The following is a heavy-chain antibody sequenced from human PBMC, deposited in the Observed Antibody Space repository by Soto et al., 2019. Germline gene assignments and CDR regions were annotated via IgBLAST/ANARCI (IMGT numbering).Heavy chain of an antibody. CDR2: ISYDGSNK. CDR3: AKDQRYRSRWYDY. D-gene: IGHD6-13*01. Sequence: QVQLVESGGGVVQPGRSLRLSCVVSGFTFSSYGMHWVRQAPGKGLEWVAVISYDGSNKDYADSVRGRFTISRDNSNNTLYLHMNSLRAEETAVYYCAKDQRYRSRWYDYWGQGTLVTVSS. CDR1: GFTFSSYG. V-gene: IGHV3-30*18. J-gene: IGHJ4*02.